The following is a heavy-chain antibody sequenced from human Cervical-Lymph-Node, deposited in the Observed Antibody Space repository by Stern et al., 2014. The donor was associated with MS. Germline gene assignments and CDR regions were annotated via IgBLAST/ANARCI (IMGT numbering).Heavy chain of an antibody. J-gene: IGHJ4*02. CDR3: AVPIYDSSGYDVDY. V-gene: IGHV1-69*09. Sequence: VQLVESGAEVKKPGSSVKVSCKASGGTFSSYTISWVRQAPGQGLEWMGRIIPILGIANYAQKFQGRVTITADKSTSTAYMELSSLRSEDTAVYYCAVPIYDSSGYDVDYWGQGTLVTVSS. D-gene: IGHD3-22*01. CDR1: GGTFSSYT. CDR2: IIPILGIA.